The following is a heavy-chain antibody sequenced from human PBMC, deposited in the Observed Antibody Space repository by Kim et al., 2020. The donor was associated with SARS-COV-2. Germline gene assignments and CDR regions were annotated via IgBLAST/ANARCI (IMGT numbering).Heavy chain of an antibody. CDR3: AKERSAVAAAVNY. D-gene: IGHD6-13*01. Sequence: YADSVKGRFTVSRDNSNDALYLQMDSLRADDTAVYYCAKERSAVAAAVNYWGQGTLVTVSS. J-gene: IGHJ4*02. V-gene: IGHV3-23*01.